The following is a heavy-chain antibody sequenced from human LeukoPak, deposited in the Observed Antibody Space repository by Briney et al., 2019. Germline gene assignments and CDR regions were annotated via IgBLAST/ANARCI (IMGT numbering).Heavy chain of an antibody. V-gene: IGHV3-30-3*01. CDR1: GFTFSSYA. J-gene: IGHJ6*02. CDR3: ARDDTGTYYTYYGMDV. Sequence: GGSLRLSCAASGFTFSSYAMHWVRQAPGKGLEWVAVISYDGSNKYYADSVKGRFTISRDNSKNSLYLQMNSLRAEDTAVYYCARDDTGTYYTYYGMDVWGQGTTVIVSS. CDR2: ISYDGSNK. D-gene: IGHD1-26*01.